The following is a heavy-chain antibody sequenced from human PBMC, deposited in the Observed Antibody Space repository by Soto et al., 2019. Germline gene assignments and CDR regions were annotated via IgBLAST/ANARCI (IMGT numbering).Heavy chain of an antibody. V-gene: IGHV4-61*01. CDR1: GGSVSSGSYY. CDR3: ARDPATGLRYGDFDY. D-gene: IGHD7-27*01. Sequence: QVQLQESGPGLVKPSETLSLTCTVSGGSVSSGSYYWSWIRQPPGKGLEWIGYIYYSGSTNYNPSLKSRVTISVDTSKNQFSLKLSSVTAADTAVYYCARDPATGLRYGDFDYWGQGTLVTVSS. J-gene: IGHJ4*02. CDR2: IYYSGST.